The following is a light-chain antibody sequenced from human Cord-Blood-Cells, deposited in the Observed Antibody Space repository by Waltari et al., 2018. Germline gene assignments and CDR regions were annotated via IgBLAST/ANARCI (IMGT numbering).Light chain of an antibody. V-gene: IGLV1-40*01. J-gene: IGLJ1*01. CDR1: SSNIGAGYD. CDR3: QSYDSSLSGYV. CDR2: GNG. Sequence: QSVLTQPPSVSGAPGQRVTISCTGSSSNIGAGYDVHWYQQLPGTAPKLLIYGNGNRPSGVPDRFPGSKSGTSASLAITGLQAEDEADYYCQSYDSSLSGYVFGTGTKVTVL.